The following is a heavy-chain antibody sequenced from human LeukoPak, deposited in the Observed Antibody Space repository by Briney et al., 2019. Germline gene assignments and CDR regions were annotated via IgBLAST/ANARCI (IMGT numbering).Heavy chain of an antibody. Sequence: SRTLSLTCTVSGGSISSGDYYWSWIRQHPGKGLEWIGYIYYSGSTYYNLSLKSRLTISVDTSKNQFSLKVSSVTAADTAVYYCARYRFGDSPRYFLDYWGQGTLVFVSS. CDR3: ARYRFGDSPRYFLDY. V-gene: IGHV4-31*03. CDR1: GGSISSGDYY. D-gene: IGHD4-17*01. J-gene: IGHJ4*02. CDR2: IYYSGST.